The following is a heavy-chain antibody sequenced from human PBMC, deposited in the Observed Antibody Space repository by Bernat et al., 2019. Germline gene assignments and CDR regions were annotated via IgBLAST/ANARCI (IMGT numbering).Heavy chain of an antibody. J-gene: IGHJ4*02. CDR1: GFIFSSYV. Sequence: QLVESGGGVVQPGRSLRLSCAASGFIFSSYVMHWVRQAPGMGLEWVSLITYDGSQTSYADSVKGRFTISRDNCKNSLYLQMHSLRVEDTALYYCARDADGAFDFWGQGTLVTVSS. CDR3: ARDADGAFDF. V-gene: IGHV3-43*02. D-gene: IGHD3-10*01. CDR2: ITYDGSQT.